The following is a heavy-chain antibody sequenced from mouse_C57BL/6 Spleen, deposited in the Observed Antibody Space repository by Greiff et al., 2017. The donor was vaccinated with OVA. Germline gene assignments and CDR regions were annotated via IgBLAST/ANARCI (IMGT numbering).Heavy chain of an antibody. J-gene: IGHJ1*03. Sequence: QVQLQQPGAELVRPGASVKMSCKASGYTFTSYWITWVKQRPGQGLEWIGDIYPGSGSTHYNEKFKSKATLTVDKSSSTAYMQLSSLTSEDSAVYYCARDGYYSGNYGWYFDVWGTGTTVTVSS. D-gene: IGHD2-1*01. V-gene: IGHV1-55*01. CDR2: IYPGSGST. CDR1: GYTFTSYW. CDR3: ARDGYYSGNYGWYFDV.